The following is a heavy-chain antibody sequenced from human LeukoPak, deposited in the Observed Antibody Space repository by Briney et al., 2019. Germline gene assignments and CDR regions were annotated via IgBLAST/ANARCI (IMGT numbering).Heavy chain of an antibody. V-gene: IGHV3-30*18. CDR2: ISDDGSSK. Sequence: GGSLRLSCAASGFSFISYGMHWVRQAPGKGLEWVGVISDDGSSKDYADSVKGRFTISRDNSKDTLYLQMNSLRAEDTAVYYCAKRPSDYGDYVTYFDYWGQGTLVTVSS. D-gene: IGHD4-17*01. CDR1: GFSFISYG. CDR3: AKRPSDYGDYVTYFDY. J-gene: IGHJ4*02.